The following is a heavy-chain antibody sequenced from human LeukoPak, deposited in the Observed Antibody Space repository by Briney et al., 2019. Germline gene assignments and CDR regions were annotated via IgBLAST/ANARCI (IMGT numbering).Heavy chain of an antibody. J-gene: IGHJ3*02. CDR1: GFTVSSND. V-gene: IGHV3-66*02. Sequence: GGSLRLSCAASGFTVSSNDMSWVRQAPGKGLEWVSVIFSGGSAYYADSVKGRFTISRDNSKNTLYLQMNSLRAEDTAVYYCARDYGGKDALDIWGQGTMVTVRS. CDR3: ARDYGGKDALDI. D-gene: IGHD4-23*01. CDR2: IFSGGSA.